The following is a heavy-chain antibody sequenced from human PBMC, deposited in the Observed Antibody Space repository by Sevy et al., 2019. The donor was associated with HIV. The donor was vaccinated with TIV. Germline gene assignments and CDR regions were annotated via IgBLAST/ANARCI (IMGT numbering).Heavy chain of an antibody. J-gene: IGHJ4*02. CDR1: GYIYTDYY. V-gene: IGHV1-2*04. CDR2: INPNNGGT. CDR3: ATGGRSGSYLTVDYFDY. D-gene: IGHD1-26*01. Sequence: ASVKVSCTASGYIYTDYYIHWLRQAPGQGLEWMGWINPNNGGTNYTQEFQGWVTMTRDTCISTAYMELIRLKSDDTAIYYCATGGRSGSYLTVDYFDYWGQGTLVTVSS.